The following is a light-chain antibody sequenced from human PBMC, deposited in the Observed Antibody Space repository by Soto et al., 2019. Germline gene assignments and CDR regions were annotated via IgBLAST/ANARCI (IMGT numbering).Light chain of an antibody. V-gene: IGLV2-11*01. CDR1: SSDVGDYKY. J-gene: IGLJ1*01. CDR3: CSYAGSYTWV. CDR2: DVS. Sequence: QSALTQPRSVSGSPGQSVTISCTGTSSDVGDYKYVSWYQQHPGKAPKLMIYDVSKRPSGVPDRFSGSKSGNTASLTISGLQAEDEADYYCCSYAGSYTWVFGSGTKVTVL.